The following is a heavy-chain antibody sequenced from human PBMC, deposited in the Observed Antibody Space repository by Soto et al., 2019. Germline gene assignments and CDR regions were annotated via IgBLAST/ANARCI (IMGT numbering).Heavy chain of an antibody. CDR1: GGSISSYY. Sequence: SETLSLTCTVSGGSISSYYWSWIRQPPGKGLEWIGYIYYSGSTNYNPSLKSRVTISVDTSKNQFSLKLSSVTAADTAVYYCARGYSGYDDAFDIWGQGTMVTVSS. CDR3: ARGYSGYDDAFDI. V-gene: IGHV4-59*01. J-gene: IGHJ3*02. CDR2: IYYSGST. D-gene: IGHD5-12*01.